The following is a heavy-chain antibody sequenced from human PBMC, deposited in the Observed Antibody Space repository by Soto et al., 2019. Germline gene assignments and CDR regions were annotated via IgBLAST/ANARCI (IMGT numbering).Heavy chain of an antibody. CDR1: GGSISSSSYY. D-gene: IGHD2-15*01. Sequence: SETLSLTCTVSGGSISSSSYYWGWIRQPPGKGLEWIGSIYYSGSTYYNPSLKSRVTISVDTSKNQFSLKLSSVTAADTAVYYCARRLKLLRGQDWFDPWGQGTLVTVSS. V-gene: IGHV4-39*01. CDR3: ARRLKLLRGQDWFDP. J-gene: IGHJ5*02. CDR2: IYYSGST.